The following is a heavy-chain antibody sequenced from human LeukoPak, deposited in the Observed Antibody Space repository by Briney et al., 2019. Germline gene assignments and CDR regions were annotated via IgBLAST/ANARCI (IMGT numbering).Heavy chain of an antibody. J-gene: IGHJ4*02. CDR3: ARCGAAAGNRCYFDY. CDR2: INPSGGST. D-gene: IGHD6-13*01. CDR1: GYTFTSYY. V-gene: IGHV1-46*01. Sequence: ASVKVSCKASGYTFTSYYMHWVRQAPGQGLEWMGIINPSGGSTSYAQKFQGRVTITADESTSTAYMELSSLRSEDTAVYYCARCGAAAGNRCYFDYWGQGTLVTVSS.